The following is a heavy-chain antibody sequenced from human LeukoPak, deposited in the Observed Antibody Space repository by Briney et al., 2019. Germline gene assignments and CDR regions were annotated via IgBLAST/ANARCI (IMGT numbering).Heavy chain of an antibody. D-gene: IGHD3-10*01. V-gene: IGHV1-69*01. Sequence: SVKVSCKASGGTFSSYAISWVRQAPGQGLEWMGGIIPIFGTANYAQKFQGRVTITADESTSTAYMELSSLRSEDTAVYYCARENYYGSGRTGFDYWGQGTLVTVSS. J-gene: IGHJ4*02. CDR2: IIPIFGTA. CDR1: GGTFSSYA. CDR3: ARENYYGSGRTGFDY.